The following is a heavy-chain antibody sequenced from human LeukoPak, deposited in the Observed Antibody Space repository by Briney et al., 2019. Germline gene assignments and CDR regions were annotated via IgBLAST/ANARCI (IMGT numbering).Heavy chain of an antibody. V-gene: IGHV1-18*01. D-gene: IGHD3-9*01. CDR2: ISAYNGNT. CDR3: CLIGYSAFDC. Sequence: GASLKVSCKAPGYTFTSYGTSWGRQTPGQGPEWRGWISAYNGNTNYAQKLQGRDTMTTDTSPSTPYIDLRSLRSDDTGVYGCCLIGYSAFDCWGQGSVVGV. J-gene: IGHJ4*02. CDR1: GYTFTSYG.